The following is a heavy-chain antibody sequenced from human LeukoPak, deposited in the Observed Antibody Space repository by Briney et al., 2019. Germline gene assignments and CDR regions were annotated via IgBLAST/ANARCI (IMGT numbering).Heavy chain of an antibody. CDR2: ISGSGGST. J-gene: IGHJ4*02. CDR3: ANDNAGWYRGYFDY. CDR1: GFTFSSYA. D-gene: IGHD6-19*01. V-gene: IGHV3-23*01. Sequence: GGSLRLSCAASGFTFSSYAMSWVRQAPGKGLEWVSAISGSGGSTYYADPVKGRFTISRDNSKNTLYLQMNSLRAEDTAVYYCANDNAGWYRGYFDYWGQGTLVTVSS.